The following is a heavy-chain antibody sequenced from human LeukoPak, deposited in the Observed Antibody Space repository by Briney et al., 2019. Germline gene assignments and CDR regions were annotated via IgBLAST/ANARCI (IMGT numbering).Heavy chain of an antibody. CDR1: GYTFTSYD. Sequence: GASVNVSCKASGYTFTSYDINWVRQATGQGLEWMGWMNPNSGNTGYAQNFQNRVTMTRNTSINTAYMELNSLRSEDTAVYYCARGSADWFDPWGQGTLVTVSS. J-gene: IGHJ5*02. V-gene: IGHV1-8*01. CDR2: MNPNSGNT. CDR3: ARGSADWFDP.